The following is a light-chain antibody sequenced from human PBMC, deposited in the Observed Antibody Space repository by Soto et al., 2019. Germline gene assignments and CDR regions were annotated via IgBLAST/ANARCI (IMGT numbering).Light chain of an antibody. CDR2: DAS. CDR1: QSVGRS. V-gene: IGKV3-11*01. CDR3: LQRSNWPRTT. J-gene: IGKJ4*01. Sequence: EIVLTQSPVTLSLSPGERATPSCRASQSVGRSLAWFRQKPGQAPRLLIYDASNRAAGIPARFSGSGSGTDFTLNINSLEPEDSAVYYCLQRSNWPRTTFGGGTKVEIK.